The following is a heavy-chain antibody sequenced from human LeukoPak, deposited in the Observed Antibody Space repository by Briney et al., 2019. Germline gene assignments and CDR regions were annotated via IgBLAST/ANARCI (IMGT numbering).Heavy chain of an antibody. CDR2: IYSGGST. V-gene: IGHV3-53*05. D-gene: IGHD6-19*01. CDR3: ARDPPSGAVAYVFDY. J-gene: IGHJ4*02. Sequence: TGGSLRLSCAASGFTVSSNYMSWVRQAPGKGLEWVSVIYSGGSTYYADSVKGRFTISRDNSKNTLYLQMNSLRAEDTAVYYCARDPPSGAVAYVFDYWGQGTLVTVSS. CDR1: GFTVSSNY.